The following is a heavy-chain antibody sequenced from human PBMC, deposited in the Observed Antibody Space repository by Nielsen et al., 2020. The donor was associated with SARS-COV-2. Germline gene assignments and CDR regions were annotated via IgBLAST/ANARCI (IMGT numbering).Heavy chain of an antibody. CDR1: GGAISSYY. CDR3: ARGTTHDYFDY. D-gene: IGHD4-17*01. Sequence: GSLRLSCTVSGGAISSYYWSWIRQPPGKGLEWIGNMYYSGNTNYNPSLKSRVTISVDTSKNQLSLKLSSVTAADTAVYYCARGTTHDYFDYWGQGTLVTVSS. V-gene: IGHV4-59*01. CDR2: MYYSGNT. J-gene: IGHJ4*02.